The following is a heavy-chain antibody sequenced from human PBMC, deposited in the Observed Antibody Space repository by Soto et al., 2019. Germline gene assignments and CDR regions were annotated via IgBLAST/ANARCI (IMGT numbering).Heavy chain of an antibody. CDR3: ARDSSGYYSEFDY. J-gene: IGHJ4*02. CDR1: GFTFSSYA. V-gene: IGHV3-30-3*01. D-gene: IGHD3-22*01. CDR2: ISYDGSNK. Sequence: QVQLVESGGGVVQPGRSLRLSCAASGFTFSSYAMHWVRQAPGKGLEWVAVISYDGSNKYYADSVKGRFTISRDNSKNTLYLQMNSLRAEDTAVYYCARDSSGYYSEFDYWGQGTLVTVS.